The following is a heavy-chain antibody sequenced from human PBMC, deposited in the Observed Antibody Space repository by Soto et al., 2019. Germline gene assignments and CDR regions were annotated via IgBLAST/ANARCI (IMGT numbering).Heavy chain of an antibody. D-gene: IGHD3-10*01. J-gene: IGHJ3*02. CDR1: GGSISSYY. CDR2: IYYSGST. CDR3: ARAAGIRTGAFDI. Sequence: SETLSLTCTVSGGSISSYYWSWIRRPPGKGLEWIGYIYYSGSTNYNPSLKSRVTISVDTSKNQFSLKLSSVTAADTAVYYCARAAGIRTGAFDIWGQGTMVTVSS. V-gene: IGHV4-59*01.